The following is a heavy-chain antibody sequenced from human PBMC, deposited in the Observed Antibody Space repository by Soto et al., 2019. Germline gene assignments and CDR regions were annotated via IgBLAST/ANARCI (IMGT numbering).Heavy chain of an antibody. V-gene: IGHV5-10-1*01. CDR2: IDPSDSQT. CDR3: ARQIYDSDTGPNFQYYFDS. D-gene: IGHD3-22*01. Sequence: GESLKISCKGSGYSFAGYWITWVRQRPGKGLEWMGRIDPSDSQTYYSPSFRGHVTISATKSITTVFLQWSSLRASDTAMYYCARQIYDSDTGPNFQYYFDSWGQGTPVTVSS. CDR1: GYSFAGYW. J-gene: IGHJ4*02.